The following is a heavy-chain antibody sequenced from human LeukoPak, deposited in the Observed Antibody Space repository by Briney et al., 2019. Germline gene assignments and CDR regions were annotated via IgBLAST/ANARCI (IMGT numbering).Heavy chain of an antibody. J-gene: IGHJ5*01. CDR3: ARHARSTFSTSWYDS. CDR2: IYYSGST. Sequence: PSETLSLTCTVSGGSISSYYWSWIRQPPGKGLEWIGYIYYSGSTKYNPSLKSRVTISLDTSKNQFSLKLNSVTAADTAVYYCARHARSTFSTSWYDSWGQGTLVTVSS. D-gene: IGHD2-2*01. CDR1: GGSISSYY. V-gene: IGHV4-59*08.